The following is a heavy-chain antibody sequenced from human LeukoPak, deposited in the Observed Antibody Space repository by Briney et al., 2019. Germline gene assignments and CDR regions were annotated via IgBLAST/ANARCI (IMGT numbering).Heavy chain of an antibody. Sequence: SETLSLTCAVYGGSFSGYYWSWIRQPPGKGLEWIGEINHSGSTNYNPSLKSRVTISVGTSKNQFSLKLSSVTAADTAVYYCARVAAAAGVWGQGTLVTVSS. V-gene: IGHV4-34*01. CDR1: GGSFSGYY. CDR2: INHSGST. CDR3: ARVAAAAGV. D-gene: IGHD6-13*01. J-gene: IGHJ4*02.